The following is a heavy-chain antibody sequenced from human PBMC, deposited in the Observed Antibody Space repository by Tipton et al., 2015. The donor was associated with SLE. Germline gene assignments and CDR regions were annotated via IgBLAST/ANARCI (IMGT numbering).Heavy chain of an antibody. D-gene: IGHD2-15*01. CDR1: GGSMSTYY. Sequence: LRLSCTVSGGSMSTYYWSWIRLPPGKGLEWIGYIYYSGGTSYNPSLNSRVTISVDTSRNQFSLKLTSVTAADSAVYYYARYSLTNWHLDLWGRGTLVTVSS. J-gene: IGHJ2*01. CDR2: IYYSGGT. CDR3: ARYSLTNWHLDL. V-gene: IGHV4-59*01.